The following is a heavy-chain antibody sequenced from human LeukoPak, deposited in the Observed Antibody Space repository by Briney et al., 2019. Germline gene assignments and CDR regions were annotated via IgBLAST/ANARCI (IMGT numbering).Heavy chain of an antibody. CDR3: ARSGRGTYGSGSYYRWYNWFDP. Sequence: SETLSLTCTVSGGSLSSYYWNWIRQPAGKGLEWIGRIYTSGSTNYNPSLKSRVTMSVDTSKNQFSLKLSSVTAADTAVYYCARSGRGTYGSGSYYRWYNWFDPWGQGTLVTVSS. CDR1: GGSLSSYY. V-gene: IGHV4-4*07. D-gene: IGHD3-10*01. CDR2: IYTSGST. J-gene: IGHJ5*02.